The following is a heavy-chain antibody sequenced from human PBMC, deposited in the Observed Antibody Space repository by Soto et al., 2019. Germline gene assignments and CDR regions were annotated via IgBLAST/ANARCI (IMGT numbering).Heavy chain of an antibody. Sequence: QVQLLQSGAEEKKPGASVKVSCKASGYAFSSYAMHWVRQAPGQRLEWTGWIDIGSGNTKYSQNFQDRITISRDTSANTVYMELSSLRSEDTAVYYCARDGGDCGYRLIYYYYIGMDVWGQGTTVSVSS. D-gene: IGHD2-21*02. CDR3: ARDGGDCGYRLIYYYYIGMDV. J-gene: IGHJ6*02. V-gene: IGHV1-3*05. CDR1: GYAFSSYA. CDR2: IDIGSGNT.